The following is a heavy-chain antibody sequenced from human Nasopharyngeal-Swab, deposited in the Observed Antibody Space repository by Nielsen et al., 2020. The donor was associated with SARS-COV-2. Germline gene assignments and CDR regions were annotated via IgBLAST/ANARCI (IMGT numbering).Heavy chain of an antibody. D-gene: IGHD5-12*01. CDR1: GYSFTSYW. V-gene: IGHV5-51*01. Sequence: GESLKISCKGSGYSFTSYWIAWVRQMPGKGLKWKGTIYPRDSDTSYSPSFQGQVTISADKSISTAYLQWSSLKASDTAMYYCVRPEGVATSFKYYFQYGMDVWGQGTMVTVPS. CDR3: VRPEGVATSFKYYFQYGMDV. J-gene: IGHJ6*02. CDR2: IYPRDSDT.